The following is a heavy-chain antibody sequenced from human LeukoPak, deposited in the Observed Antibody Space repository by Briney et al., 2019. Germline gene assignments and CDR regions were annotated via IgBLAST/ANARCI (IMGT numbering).Heavy chain of an antibody. CDR2: INPSGGIT. D-gene: IGHD3-22*01. Sequence: ASVKVSCKASGCTFTTYHMHWVRQAPGQGLEWMGIINPSGGITSYAQKFQGRVTMTRDTPTSTVNMELSSLRSEDTAVYYCARAYYYDSSGPIHYFDYWGQGTLVTVSS. CDR1: GCTFTTYH. J-gene: IGHJ4*02. V-gene: IGHV1-46*01. CDR3: ARAYYYDSSGPIHYFDY.